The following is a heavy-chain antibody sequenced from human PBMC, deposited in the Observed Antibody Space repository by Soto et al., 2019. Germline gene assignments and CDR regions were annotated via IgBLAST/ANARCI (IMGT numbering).Heavy chain of an antibody. D-gene: IGHD4-4*01. Sequence: QVQLVESGGGVVQPGRSLRLSCAASGFTFSSYAMHWVRQAPGKGLEWGAVISYDGSNKYYADSVKGRFTISRDNSKNXRYLQMNSLRAEDTAVYYCARPLWRNDYNWGYFDLWGRGTLVTVSS. V-gene: IGHV3-30-3*01. CDR3: ARPLWRNDYNWGYFDL. J-gene: IGHJ2*01. CDR1: GFTFSSYA. CDR2: ISYDGSNK.